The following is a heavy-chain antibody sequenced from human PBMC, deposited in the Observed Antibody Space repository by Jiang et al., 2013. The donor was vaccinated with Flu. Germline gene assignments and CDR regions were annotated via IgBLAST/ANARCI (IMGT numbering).Heavy chain of an antibody. J-gene: IGHJ3*02. CDR2: IYPGDSDT. Sequence: GAEVKKPGESLKISCKGSGYSFTSYWIGWVRQMPGKGLEWMGIIYPGDSDTRYSPSFQGQVTISADKSISTAYLQWSSLKASDTAMYYCATPCHDYGNDDAFDIWGQGTMVTVSS. CDR3: ATPCHDYGNDDAFDI. D-gene: IGHD4-17*01. V-gene: IGHV5-51*01. CDR1: GYSFTSYW.